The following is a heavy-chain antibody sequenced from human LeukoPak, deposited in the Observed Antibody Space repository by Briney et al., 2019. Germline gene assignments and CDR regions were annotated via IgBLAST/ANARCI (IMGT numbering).Heavy chain of an antibody. Sequence: GRSLRLSCAASGFTSDDHGMHWVRQLPGKGLQWVSGISWSSGIIGYADSVKGRFTISRDNAKNSLYLQMNSLRAEDTALYHCTRAGEEVAFDIWGQGTMVTVSS. D-gene: IGHD1-14*01. CDR3: TRAGEEVAFDI. V-gene: IGHV3-9*02. CDR1: GFTSDDHG. CDR2: ISWSSGII. J-gene: IGHJ3*02.